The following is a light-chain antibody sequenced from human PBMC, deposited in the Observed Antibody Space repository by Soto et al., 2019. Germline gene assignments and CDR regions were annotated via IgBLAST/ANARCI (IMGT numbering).Light chain of an antibody. CDR2: SAS. CDR3: QKYNSAPLT. CDR1: QVITNF. V-gene: IGKV1-27*01. Sequence: DIQMTQSLSSLSASVGDRVTITCRASQVITNFLAWYQQKPGKVPRLLIYSASTLQSGVPSRFSGSGSGTDFTLTISSLQPEDVGTYYCQKYNSAPLTFGGGTKVDIK. J-gene: IGKJ4*01.